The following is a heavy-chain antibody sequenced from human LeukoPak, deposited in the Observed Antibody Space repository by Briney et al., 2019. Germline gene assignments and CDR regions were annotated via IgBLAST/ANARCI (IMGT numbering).Heavy chain of an antibody. J-gene: IGHJ4*02. CDR3: AREKSSSWYGDFDY. D-gene: IGHD6-13*01. CDR1: GGSISSYY. V-gene: IGHV4-4*07. CDR2: IYTSGST. Sequence: SSETLSLTCTVSGGSISSYYWSWIRQPARKGLEWIGRIYTSGSTNYNPSLKSRVTMSVDTSKNQFSLKLSSVTAADTAVYYCAREKSSSWYGDFDYWGQGTLVTVSS.